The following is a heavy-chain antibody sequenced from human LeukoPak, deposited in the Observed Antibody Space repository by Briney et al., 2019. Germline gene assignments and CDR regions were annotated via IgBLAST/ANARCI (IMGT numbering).Heavy chain of an antibody. CDR1: GGSISSGGYY. CDR3: AKIRSDIDYDMDV. CDR2: IYYSGST. D-gene: IGHD5-12*01. V-gene: IGHV4-31*03. Sequence: SETLSLTCTVSGGSISSGGYYWSWIRQHPGKGLEWIGCIYYSGSTYYNPSLKSRVTISVDTSKNQFSLKLSSVTAADTAVYYCAKIRSDIDYDMDVWGQGTTVTVSS. J-gene: IGHJ6*02.